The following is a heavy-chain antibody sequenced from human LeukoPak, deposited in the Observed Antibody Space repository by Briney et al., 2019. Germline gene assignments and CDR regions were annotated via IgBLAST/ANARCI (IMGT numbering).Heavy chain of an antibody. D-gene: IGHD6-19*01. J-gene: IGHJ6*02. CDR1: GFTFSSYA. Sequence: GGSLRLSCAASGFTFSSYAMSWVRQAPGKGLEWVSAISGSGGSTYYADSVKGRFTISRDNAKNSLYLQMNSLRAEDTALYYCAKGPRPSQSIAMAGTSYYYGMDVWGQGTTVTVSS. CDR3: AKGPRPSQSIAMAGTSYYYGMDV. V-gene: IGHV3-23*01. CDR2: ISGSGGST.